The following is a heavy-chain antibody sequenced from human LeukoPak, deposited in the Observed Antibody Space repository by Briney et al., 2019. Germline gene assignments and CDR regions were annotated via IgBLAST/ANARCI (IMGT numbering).Heavy chain of an antibody. D-gene: IGHD3-9*01. CDR1: GFTFSSYS. CDR3: ARDSDWDDAFDI. J-gene: IGHJ3*02. V-gene: IGHV3-21*01. CDR2: ISSSSSYI. Sequence: GGSLRLSCAASGFTFSSYSMNWVRQAPGRGLEWVSSISSSSSYIYYADSVKGRFTISRDNAKNSLYLQMNSLRAEDTAVYYCARDSDWDDAFDIWGQGTMVTVSS.